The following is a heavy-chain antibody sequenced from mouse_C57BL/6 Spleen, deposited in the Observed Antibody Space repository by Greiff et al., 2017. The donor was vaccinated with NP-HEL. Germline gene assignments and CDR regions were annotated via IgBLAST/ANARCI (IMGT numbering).Heavy chain of an antibody. Sequence: VQLQQSGAELVRPGASVKLSCTASGFNIKDYYMHWVKQRPEQGLEWIGRIDPEDGDTEYAPKFQGKATMTADTSSNTAYLQLSSLTSEDTAVYYCTTGDYYGSSLGFAYWGQGTLVTVSA. CDR2: IDPEDGDT. D-gene: IGHD1-1*01. V-gene: IGHV14-1*01. J-gene: IGHJ3*01. CDR1: GFNIKDYY. CDR3: TTGDYYGSSLGFAY.